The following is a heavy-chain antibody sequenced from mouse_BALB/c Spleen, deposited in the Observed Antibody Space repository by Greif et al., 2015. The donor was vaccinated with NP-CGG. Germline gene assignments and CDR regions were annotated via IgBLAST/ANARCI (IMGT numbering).Heavy chain of an antibody. V-gene: IGHV14-3*02. Sequence: EVQLQQSGAELVKPGASVKLSCTASGFNIKDTYMHWVKQRPEQGLEWIGRIDPANGNTKYDPKFQGKATITADTSSNTAYLQLSSLTSEDTAVYYCASITTVGDYYAMDYWGQGTSVTVSS. D-gene: IGHD1-1*01. CDR2: IDPANGNT. J-gene: IGHJ4*01. CDR3: ASITTVGDYYAMDY. CDR1: GFNIKDTY.